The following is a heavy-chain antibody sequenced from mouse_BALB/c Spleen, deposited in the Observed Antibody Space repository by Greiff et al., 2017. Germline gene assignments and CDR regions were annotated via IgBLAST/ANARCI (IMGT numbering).Heavy chain of an antibody. Sequence: DVKLVESGGGLVQPGGSLRLSCATSGFTFTDYYMSWVRQPPGKALEWLGFIRNKANGYTTEYSASVKGRFTISRDNSQSILYLQMNTLRAEDSATYYCARVYDGYDYWGQGTTLTVSS. CDR3: ARVYDGYDY. D-gene: IGHD2-3*01. V-gene: IGHV7-3*02. CDR2: IRNKANGYTT. J-gene: IGHJ2*01. CDR1: GFTFTDYY.